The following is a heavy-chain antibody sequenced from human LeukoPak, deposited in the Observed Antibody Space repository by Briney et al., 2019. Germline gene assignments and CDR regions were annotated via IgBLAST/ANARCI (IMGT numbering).Heavy chain of an antibody. D-gene: IGHD6-19*01. CDR2: IYPGDSDT. V-gene: IGHV5-51*01. Sequence: AGESLKISCKGSGYSFTTYWIGWVRQMPGKGLEWMGIIYPGDSDTRYSPSFQGQVTISADKSIRTAYLQWSSLKASDTAFYYCARHIRSSASENEPGFDYWGQGTLVTVYS. CDR1: GYSFTTYW. CDR3: ARHIRSSASENEPGFDY. J-gene: IGHJ4*02.